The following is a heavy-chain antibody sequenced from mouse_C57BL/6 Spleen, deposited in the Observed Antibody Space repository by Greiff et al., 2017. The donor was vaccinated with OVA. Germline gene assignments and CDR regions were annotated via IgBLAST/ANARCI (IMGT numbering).Heavy chain of an antibody. V-gene: IGHV1-53*01. Sequence: QVQLKQPGTELVKPGASVKLSCKASGYTFTSYWMHWVKQRPGQGLEWIGNINPSNGGTNYNEKFKSKATLTVDKSSSTAYMQLSSLTSDDSAVYYCARDGSNYYAMDYWGQGTSVTVSS. J-gene: IGHJ4*01. CDR1: GYTFTSYW. CDR2: INPSNGGT. CDR3: ARDGSNYYAMDY. D-gene: IGHD2-3*01.